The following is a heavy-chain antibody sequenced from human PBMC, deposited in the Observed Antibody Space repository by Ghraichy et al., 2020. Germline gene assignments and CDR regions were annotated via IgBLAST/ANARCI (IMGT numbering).Heavy chain of an antibody. CDR1: GYTFSIYG. J-gene: IGHJ4*02. V-gene: IGHV1-18*01. Sequence: ASVKVSCKASGYTFSIYGISWVRQAPGQGLEWVGWISAENGNTKYAQKFQGRVTMTTDTSTSTGYLEMRSLRSDDTAIYYCARAGGGKYPRESDYWGQGTLVTVSS. CDR3: ARAGGGKYPRESDY. D-gene: IGHD2-15*01. CDR2: ISAENGNT.